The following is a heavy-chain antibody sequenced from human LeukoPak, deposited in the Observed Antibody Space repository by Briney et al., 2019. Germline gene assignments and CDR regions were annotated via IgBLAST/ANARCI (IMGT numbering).Heavy chain of an antibody. CDR1: GFIFSNYW. CDR2: IKQXGSET. CDR3: ARDFWGAYRVDFFDY. Sequence: GGSLRLSRAASGFIFSNYWMXXXXXAPXKXXXXXXXIKQXGSETYYVDSVRGRFTXXRDNAKXSLYLQMNSLRADDTAIYYCARDFWGAYRVDFFDYWGQGTLVTVSS. D-gene: IGHD3-3*01. J-gene: IGHJ4*02. V-gene: IGHV3-7*01.